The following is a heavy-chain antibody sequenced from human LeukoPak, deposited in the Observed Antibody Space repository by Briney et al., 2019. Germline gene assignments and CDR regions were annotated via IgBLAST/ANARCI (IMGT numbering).Heavy chain of an antibody. D-gene: IGHD6-19*01. V-gene: IGHV3-21*04. J-gene: IGHJ4*02. CDR3: AKGMYSSGYDYFDF. CDR1: GFTFSSYS. CDR2: ISSSSSYI. Sequence: GGSLRLSCAASGFTFSSYSMNWVRQAPGKGLEWVSSISSSSSYIYYADSVKGRFTISRDNAKNFLYLQMNSLRAEDTALYYCAKGMYSSGYDYFDFWGQGTLVTVPS.